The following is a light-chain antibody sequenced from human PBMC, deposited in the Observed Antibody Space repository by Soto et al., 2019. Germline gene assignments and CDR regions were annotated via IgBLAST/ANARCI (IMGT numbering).Light chain of an antibody. CDR3: LQDYGDSWT. J-gene: IGKJ1*01. CDR1: QSISNW. V-gene: IGKV1-5*03. Sequence: DIQMTQSPSTLSASVGDRVTITCRASQSISNWLAWYQQKPGKAPKLLIYKASSLESGVPSRFSGSRSGTEFTLTISSLQPEDFASYYCLQDYGDSWTFGQGTKVDIK. CDR2: KAS.